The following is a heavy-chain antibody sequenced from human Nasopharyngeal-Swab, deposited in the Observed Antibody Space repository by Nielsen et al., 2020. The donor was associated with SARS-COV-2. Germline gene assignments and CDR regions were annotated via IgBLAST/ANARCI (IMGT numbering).Heavy chain of an antibody. CDR2: IYYSGST. J-gene: IGHJ4*02. CDR1: GGSISSGGYH. D-gene: IGHD2-15*01. Sequence: SETLSLTCTVSGGSISSGGYHWSWIRQHPGKGLEWIGYIYYSGSTYYNPSLKSRVTISVDTSKNQFSLKLSSVTAADTAVYYCARGRWGVVAATRKFDYWGQGTLVTVSS. CDR3: ARGRWGVVAATRKFDY. V-gene: IGHV4-31*03.